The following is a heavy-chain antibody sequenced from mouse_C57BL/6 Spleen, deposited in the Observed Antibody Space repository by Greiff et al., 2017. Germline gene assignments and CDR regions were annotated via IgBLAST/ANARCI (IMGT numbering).Heavy chain of an antibody. CDR1: GYSFTGYY. CDR3: ARRDFITSYYFDY. CDR2: INPSTGGT. Sequence: EVQLQQSGPELVKPGASVKISCKASGYSFTGYYMNWVKQSPEKSLEWIGEINPSTGGTTYNQKFKAKATLTVDKSSSTAYMQLKSLTSEDSAVYYCARRDFITSYYFDYWGQGTTLTVSS. J-gene: IGHJ2*01. V-gene: IGHV1-42*01. D-gene: IGHD1-1*01.